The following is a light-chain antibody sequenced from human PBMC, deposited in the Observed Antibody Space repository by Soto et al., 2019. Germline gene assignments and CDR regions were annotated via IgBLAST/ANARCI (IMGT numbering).Light chain of an antibody. Sequence: QSALTQPASVSGSPGQSITISCTGTSSDIGGYNYVSWYQQHPGKAPKLMIFDVSNRHSGVSNRFSGSKSGNTASLTISGLQAEDEADYYCTSYTGSSTWVFGGGTKVTVL. V-gene: IGLV2-14*01. CDR2: DVS. CDR1: SSDIGGYNY. CDR3: TSYTGSSTWV. J-gene: IGLJ3*02.